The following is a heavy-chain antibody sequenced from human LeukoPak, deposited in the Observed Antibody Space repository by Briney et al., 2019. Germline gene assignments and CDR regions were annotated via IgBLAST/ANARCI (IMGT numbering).Heavy chain of an antibody. J-gene: IGHJ5*02. CDR1: GGTFSSYA. D-gene: IGHD2-15*01. V-gene: IGHV1-69*05. CDR2: IIPIFGTA. Sequence: GSSVKVSCKASGGTFSSYAISWVRQAPGQGLEWMGRIIPIFGTANYAQKFQGRVTITTDESTSTAYMELSSLRSEDTAVYYCARGVVVAATPGLPNNWFDPWGQGTLVTVSS. CDR3: ARGVVVAATPGLPNNWFDP.